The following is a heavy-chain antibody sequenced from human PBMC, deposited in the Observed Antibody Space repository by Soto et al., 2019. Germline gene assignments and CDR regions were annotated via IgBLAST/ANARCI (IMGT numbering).Heavy chain of an antibody. CDR1: GYSFTNND. D-gene: IGHD3-16*01. J-gene: IGHJ5*02. V-gene: IGHV1-8*01. CDR3: ARMATFGSLNSRDP. Sequence: ASVKVSCTASGYSFTNNDVSWVRQATGQGLEWMGWMNPGSGDTGYAQKFQGRVTMTRDISTATAYMELSSLRSDDTATYYCARMATFGSLNSRDPWGQRTLVT. CDR2: MNPGSGDT.